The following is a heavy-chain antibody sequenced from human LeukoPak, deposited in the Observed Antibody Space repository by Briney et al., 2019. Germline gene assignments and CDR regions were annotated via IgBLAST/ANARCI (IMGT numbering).Heavy chain of an antibody. CDR2: ISAYNGNT. CDR1: GYTFTSYG. D-gene: IGHD2-2*01. CDR3: ATCPRGPYYYYGMDV. V-gene: IGHV1-18*01. Sequence: ASVKVSCKASGYTFTSYGISWVRQAPGQGLEWMGWISAYNGNTNYAQKLQGRVTMTEDTSTDTAYMELSSLRSEDTAVYYCATCPRGPYYYYGMDVWGQGTTVTVSS. J-gene: IGHJ6*02.